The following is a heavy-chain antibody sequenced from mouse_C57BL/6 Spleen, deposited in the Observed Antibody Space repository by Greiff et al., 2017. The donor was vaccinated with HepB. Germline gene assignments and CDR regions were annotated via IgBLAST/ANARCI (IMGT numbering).Heavy chain of an antibody. Sequence: EVHLVESGPGLVKPSQSLSLTCSVTGYSITSGYYWNWIRQFPGNKLEWMGYISYDGSNNYNPSLKNRISITRDTSKNQFFLKLNSVTTEDTATYYCARKGIYYDYDAGRPFAYWGQGTLVTVSA. J-gene: IGHJ3*01. CDR1: GYSITSGYY. CDR2: ISYDGSN. D-gene: IGHD2-4*01. CDR3: ARKGIYYDYDAGRPFAY. V-gene: IGHV3-6*01.